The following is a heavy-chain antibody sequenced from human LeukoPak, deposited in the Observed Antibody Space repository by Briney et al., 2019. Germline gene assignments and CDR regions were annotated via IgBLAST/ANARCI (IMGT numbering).Heavy chain of an antibody. D-gene: IGHD1-14*01. Sequence: PSETLSLTCAVYVGSLSVYYWSCISHPPGKGLWWIGEINLSVSTTYNPSLKRRVTISVDTSKNQFSLKLSSVTAADTAVYYCARHVPHRRNPRWWFDPWGEGTLVTVPS. CDR2: INLSVST. CDR3: ARHVPHRRNPRWWFDP. V-gene: IGHV4-34*01. J-gene: IGHJ5*02. CDR1: VGSLSVYY.